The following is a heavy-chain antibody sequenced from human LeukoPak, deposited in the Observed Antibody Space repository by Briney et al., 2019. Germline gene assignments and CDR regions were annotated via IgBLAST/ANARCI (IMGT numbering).Heavy chain of an antibody. V-gene: IGHV4-39*07. D-gene: IGHD2-8*01. CDR2: IYYSGST. Sequence: PSETLSLTCTVSGGSISSSSYYWGWIRQPPGKGLEWIGSIYYSGSTYYNPSLKSRVTISVDTSKNQFSLKLSSVTAADTAVYYCAREADIVLMSVATFGYWGQGTLVTVSS. CDR1: GGSISSSSYY. CDR3: AREADIVLMSVATFGY. J-gene: IGHJ4*02.